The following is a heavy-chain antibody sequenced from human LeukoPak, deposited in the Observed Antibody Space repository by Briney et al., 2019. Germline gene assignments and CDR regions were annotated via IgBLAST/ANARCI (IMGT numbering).Heavy chain of an antibody. Sequence: GGSLRLSCAASGFTFSNHGMHWVRQAPGKGLEWVAFIWYDGSNKEYAESVKGRFTISRDNSKNTLYLQMNSLRDEDTAVYYCARDQGTSTTAPKRKGRFDPWGQGTLVTVSS. D-gene: IGHD1-1*01. CDR3: ARDQGTSTTAPKRKGRFDP. J-gene: IGHJ5*02. CDR2: IWYDGSNK. V-gene: IGHV3-33*01. CDR1: GFTFSNHG.